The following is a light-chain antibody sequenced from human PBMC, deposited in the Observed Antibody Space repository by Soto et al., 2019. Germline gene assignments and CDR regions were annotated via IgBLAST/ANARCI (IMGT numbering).Light chain of an antibody. V-gene: IGKV1-5*01. CDR1: QSISSW. CDR3: QHFST. J-gene: IGKJ4*01. Sequence: DIQMTQSPSTLSASVGDRVTITCRASQSISSWLAWYQQKPGKAPKLPIYDASSLESGVPSRFSGSGSGTEFTLTISSLQPDDFATYYCQHFSTFGGGTKVEIK. CDR2: DAS.